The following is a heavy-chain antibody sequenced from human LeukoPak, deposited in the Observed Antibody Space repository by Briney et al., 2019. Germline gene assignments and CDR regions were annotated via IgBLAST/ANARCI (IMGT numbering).Heavy chain of an antibody. V-gene: IGHV1-69*04. Sequence: SVKVSCKASGGTFSSYAISWVRQAPGQGLEWMGRIIPILGIANYAQKSQGRVTITADKSTSTAYMELSSLRSEDTAVYYCARSSGPDDYGDYDRYYYGMDVWGQGTTVTVSS. J-gene: IGHJ6*02. CDR2: IIPILGIA. CDR1: GGTFSSYA. D-gene: IGHD4-17*01. CDR3: ARSSGPDDYGDYDRYYYGMDV.